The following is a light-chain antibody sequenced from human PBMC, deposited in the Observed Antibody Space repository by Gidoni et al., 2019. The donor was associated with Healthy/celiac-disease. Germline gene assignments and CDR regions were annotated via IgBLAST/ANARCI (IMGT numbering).Light chain of an antibody. J-gene: IGKJ2*01. CDR2: GAS. Sequence: EIVLTQSPGTLSLSPGERATLSCRASPSVISSYLAWYQQKPGQAPRLPIYGASSRATGIPDRVSGSGSGTDFTITISRLEPEDFAVYYCQQYGSSPRYTFGQGTKLEIK. V-gene: IGKV3-20*01. CDR3: QQYGSSPRYT. CDR1: PSVISSY.